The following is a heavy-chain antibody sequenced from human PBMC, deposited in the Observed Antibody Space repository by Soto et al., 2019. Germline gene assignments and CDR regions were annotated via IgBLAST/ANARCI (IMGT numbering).Heavy chain of an antibody. V-gene: IGHV6-1*01. CDR1: GDSVSNNSAA. J-gene: IGHJ6*02. Sequence: PSQTLSLTCAISGDSVSNNSAAWHWIRQSPSRGLEWLGRTYYRSKWYNDYAISVKSRITINPDTSKNQFSLQLNSVTPEDTAVYYCAYIASAFMGMSWGMDIWGQGTTVTVSS. CDR2: TYYRSKWYN. D-gene: IGHD6-13*01. CDR3: AYIASAFMGMSWGMDI.